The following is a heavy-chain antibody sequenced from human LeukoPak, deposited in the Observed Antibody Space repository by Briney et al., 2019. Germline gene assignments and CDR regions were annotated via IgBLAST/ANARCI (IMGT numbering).Heavy chain of an antibody. J-gene: IGHJ5*02. V-gene: IGHV4-34*01. Sequence: PSETLSLTCAVYGGSFSGYYWGWIRQPPGKGLEWIGGIYYSGSTYYNPSLKSRVTISVDTSKNQFSLKLSSVTAADTAVYYCARYSSGPTLYNWFDPWGQGTLVTVSS. CDR3: ARYSSGPTLYNWFDP. D-gene: IGHD6-19*01. CDR2: IYYSGST. CDR1: GGSFSGYY.